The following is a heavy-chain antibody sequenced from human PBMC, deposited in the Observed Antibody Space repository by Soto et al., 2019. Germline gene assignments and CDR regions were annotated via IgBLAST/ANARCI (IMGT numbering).Heavy chain of an antibody. D-gene: IGHD3-3*01. CDR1: GFTFTSSA. CDR3: AAGSGYYFHYYYYGMDV. Sequence: SVKVSCKASGFTFTSSAVQWVRQARGQRLEWIGWIVVGSGNTNYAQKFQERVTITRDMSTSTAYMELSSLRSEDTAVYYCAAGSGYYFHYYYYGMDVWGQGTTVTVSS. J-gene: IGHJ6*02. CDR2: IVVGSGNT. V-gene: IGHV1-58*01.